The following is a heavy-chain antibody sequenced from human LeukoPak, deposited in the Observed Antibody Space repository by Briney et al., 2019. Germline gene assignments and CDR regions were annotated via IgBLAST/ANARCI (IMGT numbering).Heavy chain of an antibody. CDR1: GFIFSRYA. J-gene: IGHJ4*02. V-gene: IGHV3-23*01. Sequence: RGSLRLSCAASGFIFSRYAMSWVRQAPGKGLEWVCGISSGGESPYYADSVRGRFTISRDNSKNMLYLEINSLRAEDTAVYSCAKKSRDGYNPFDYLGQGTLVTVSS. D-gene: IGHD5-24*01. CDR3: AKKSRDGYNPFDY. CDR2: ISSGGESP.